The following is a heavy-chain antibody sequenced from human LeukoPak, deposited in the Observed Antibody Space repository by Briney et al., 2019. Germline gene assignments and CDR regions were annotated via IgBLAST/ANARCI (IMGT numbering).Heavy chain of an antibody. D-gene: IGHD3-22*01. CDR3: ARENDSGYISPLDY. CDR1: GYTFTGYY. CDR2: INPNSGDT. J-gene: IGHJ4*02. Sequence: GASVKVSCKASGYTFTGYYIHWVRQAPGQGLEWMGWINPNSGDTNYAQKFQGRVTMTRDTSINTPYMELSRLRSDETAVYYCARENDSGYISPLDYWGQGTLVTVSS. V-gene: IGHV1-2*02.